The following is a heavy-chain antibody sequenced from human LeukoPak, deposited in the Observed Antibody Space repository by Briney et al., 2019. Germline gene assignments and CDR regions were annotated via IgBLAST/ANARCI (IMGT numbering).Heavy chain of an antibody. CDR1: GYSFTSYW. CDR2: IYPSDSDT. D-gene: IGHD2-15*01. Sequence: GESLKISCKGSGYSFTSYWIGWVRQMPGKGLEWMEIIYPSDSDTRYSPSFQGQVTISADMSISIAFLQWSSLKASDTAMHYCAMCSGGSCYLNYFDYWGQGTLVTVSS. V-gene: IGHV5-51*01. J-gene: IGHJ4*02. CDR3: AMCSGGSCYLNYFDY.